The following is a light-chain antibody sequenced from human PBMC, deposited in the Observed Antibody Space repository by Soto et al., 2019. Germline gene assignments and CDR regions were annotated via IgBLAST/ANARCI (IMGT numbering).Light chain of an antibody. CDR3: LT. V-gene: IGKV4-1*01. CDR2: WAS. Sequence: DIVMTQSPDSLAVSLGERATINCKSSQSVLYSSNNKNYLAWYQQKPGQPPKLLIYWASTRESGVPDRFSGSGSGTDFTLTISSLQAEDVAVYYCLTFGPGTKVDIK. CDR1: QSVLYSSNNKNY. J-gene: IGKJ3*01.